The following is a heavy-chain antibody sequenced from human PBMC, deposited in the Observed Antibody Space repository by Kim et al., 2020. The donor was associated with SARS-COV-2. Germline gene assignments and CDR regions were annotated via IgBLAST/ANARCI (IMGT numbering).Heavy chain of an antibody. Sequence: VKVSCKASGGTFSSYAISWVRQAPGQGLEWMGGIIPIFGTANYAQKFQGRVTITADESTSTAYMELSSLRSEDTAVYYCARDRARITIFGVEPYYFDYWGQGTLVTVSA. D-gene: IGHD3-3*01. CDR3: ARDRARITIFGVEPYYFDY. CDR1: GGTFSSYA. V-gene: IGHV1-69*13. J-gene: IGHJ4*02. CDR2: IIPIFGTA.